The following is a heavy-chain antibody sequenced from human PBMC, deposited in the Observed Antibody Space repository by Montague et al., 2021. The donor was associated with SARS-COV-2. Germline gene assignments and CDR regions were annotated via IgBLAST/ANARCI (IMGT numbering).Heavy chain of an antibody. V-gene: IGHV4-4*02. CDR3: ARVNKVDHYFEY. CDR2: IYHSGTT. Sequence: SETLSLTCAVSGGSISSPNWWSWVRQSPVKGLEWIGEIYHSGTTNSNPSLKSRVTISIDNSKNQFSLKLTSVTAADTAVYFCARVNKVDHYFEYWGQGALVTVSS. CDR1: GGSISSPNW. J-gene: IGHJ4*02. D-gene: IGHD2/OR15-2a*01.